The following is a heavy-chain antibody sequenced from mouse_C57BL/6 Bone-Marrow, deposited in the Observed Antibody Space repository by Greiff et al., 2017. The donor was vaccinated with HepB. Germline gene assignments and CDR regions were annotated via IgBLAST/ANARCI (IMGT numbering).Heavy chain of an antibody. D-gene: IGHD1-1*01. CDR1: GFTFSSYG. Sequence: EVQLQESGGDLVKPGGSLKLSCAASGFTFSSYGMSWVRQTPDKRLEWVATISSGGSYTYYPDSVKGRFTISIDNAKNTLYLQMSSLKSEDTAMYYCARHIYYYGSSLDYWGQGTTLTVSS. CDR3: ARHIYYYGSSLDY. V-gene: IGHV5-6*01. CDR2: ISSGGSYT. J-gene: IGHJ2*01.